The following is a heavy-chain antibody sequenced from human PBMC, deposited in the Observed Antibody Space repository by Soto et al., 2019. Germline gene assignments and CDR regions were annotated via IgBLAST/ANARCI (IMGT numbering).Heavy chain of an antibody. J-gene: IGHJ6*03. D-gene: IGHD3-3*01. CDR1: GDRFTSYD. Sequence: GTSVKLSCEASGDRFTSYDINWVRQATKQGLEWMGWMRFNSDDTGYAQKFQGRLTMTRNTSISTAYMELSSLKFDDTAVYYCARGPRLGNQIWSGFYYMDVWGTGTTVTVSS. V-gene: IGHV1-8*01. CDR3: ARGPRLGNQIWSGFYYMDV. CDR2: MRFNSDDT.